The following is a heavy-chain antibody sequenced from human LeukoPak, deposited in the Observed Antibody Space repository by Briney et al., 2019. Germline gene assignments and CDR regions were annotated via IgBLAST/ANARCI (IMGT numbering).Heavy chain of an antibody. CDR1: GFNLSYYS. D-gene: IGHD1-1*01. J-gene: IGHJ4*02. V-gene: IGHV3-7*01. CDR2: IKQDGSDK. Sequence: GGSLRLSCAASGFNLSYYSMSWVRQAPGKGLEWVAIIKQDGSDKHYVDSVKGRFTISRDNDRNSLYLQMNSLRAEDTAVYYCARYNWLEYWGQGTLVTVSS. CDR3: ARYNWLEY.